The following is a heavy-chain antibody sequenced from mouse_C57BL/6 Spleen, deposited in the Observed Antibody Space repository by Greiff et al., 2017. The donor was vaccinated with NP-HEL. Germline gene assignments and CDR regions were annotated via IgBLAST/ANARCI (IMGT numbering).Heavy chain of an antibody. V-gene: IGHV1-39*01. CDR3: ASYYYGSSHWYFDV. CDR1: GYSFTDYN. Sequence: EVQLQQSGPELVKPGASVKISCKASGYSFTDYNMNWVKQSNGKSLEWIGVINPNYGTTSYNQKFKGKATLTVDQSSSTAYMQLNSLTSEDSAVYYCASYYYGSSHWYFDVWGTGTTVTVSS. D-gene: IGHD1-1*01. CDR2: INPNYGTT. J-gene: IGHJ1*03.